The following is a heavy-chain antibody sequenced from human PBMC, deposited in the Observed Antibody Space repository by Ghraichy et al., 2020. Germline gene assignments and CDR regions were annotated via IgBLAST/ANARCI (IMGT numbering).Heavy chain of an antibody. CDR1: GDSVRSDSYY. Sequence: SETLSLTCTVSGDSVRSDSYYWSWIRQPPGKGLEWIGYIYYSGSTNYNPSLKSRVTISVDTSKNQFSLKLSSVTAADTAVYYCARMIRGVSYYYYGMDVWGQGTTVTVSS. V-gene: IGHV4-61*01. CDR3: ARMIRGVSYYYYGMDV. D-gene: IGHD3-10*01. CDR2: IYYSGST. J-gene: IGHJ6*02.